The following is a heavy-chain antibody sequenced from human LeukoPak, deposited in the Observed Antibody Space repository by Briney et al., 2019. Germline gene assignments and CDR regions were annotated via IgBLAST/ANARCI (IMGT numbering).Heavy chain of an antibody. D-gene: IGHD3-22*01. CDR2: MNPNSGNT. CDR1: GYTFTSYD. J-gene: IGHJ4*02. Sequence: GASVKVSCEASGYTFTSYDINWVRQATGQGLEWMGWMNPNSGNTGYAQKFQGRVTMTRNTSISTAYMELSSLRSEDTAVYYCAIAPLDYYDSSGYSYGYWGQGTLVTVSS. V-gene: IGHV1-8*01. CDR3: AIAPLDYYDSSGYSYGY.